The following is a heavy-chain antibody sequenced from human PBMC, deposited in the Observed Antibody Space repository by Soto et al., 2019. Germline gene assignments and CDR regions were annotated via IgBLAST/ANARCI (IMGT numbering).Heavy chain of an antibody. J-gene: IGHJ4*02. CDR1: GFTFSDNW. CDR2: ISGDASST. CDR3: TRGGTRTTYWGLFDS. D-gene: IGHD7-27*01. Sequence: EVKVVESGGGLVQPGGSLRLSCAASGFTFSDNWMHWVRQPPGKGPVWVSRISGDASSTSYADSVKGRFTISRDSAKNTVYLQMDSLRVEDTALYYCTRGGTRTTYWGLFDSWGQGTLVTVSS. V-gene: IGHV3-74*01.